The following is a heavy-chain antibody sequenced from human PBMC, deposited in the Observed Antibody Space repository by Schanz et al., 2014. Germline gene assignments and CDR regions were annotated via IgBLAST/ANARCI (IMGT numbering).Heavy chain of an antibody. D-gene: IGHD1-26*01. CDR2: ISGDHRNT. V-gene: IGHV3-23*01. CDR3: AKDARYPFDL. J-gene: IGHJ2*01. Sequence: EMQLLESGGGLIQPGGSLRLSCAASGFTFSTHAMSWVRQAPGKGLEWVSSISGDHRNTFYADSVKGRFTISRDNSKNTLYLQMNSLRAEDTAIYYCAKDARYPFDLWGRGTLITVSS. CDR1: GFTFSTHA.